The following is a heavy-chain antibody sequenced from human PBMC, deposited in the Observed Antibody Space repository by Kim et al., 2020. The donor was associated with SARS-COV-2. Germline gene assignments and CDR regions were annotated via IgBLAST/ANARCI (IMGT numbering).Heavy chain of an antibody. D-gene: IGHD3-10*01. J-gene: IGHJ5*02. CDR1: GFTFSSYS. Sequence: GGSLRLSCAASGFTFSSYSMNWVRQAPGKGLEWVSSISSSSSYIYYADSVKGRFTISRDNAKNSLYLQMNSLRAEDTAVYYCARDRAYYYGSGSYGSNWFDPWGQGTLVTVSS. CDR3: ARDRAYYYGSGSYGSNWFDP. CDR2: ISSSSSYI. V-gene: IGHV3-21*01.